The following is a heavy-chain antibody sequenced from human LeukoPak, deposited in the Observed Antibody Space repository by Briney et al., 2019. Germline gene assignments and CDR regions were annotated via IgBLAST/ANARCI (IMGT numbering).Heavy chain of an antibody. J-gene: IGHJ4*02. V-gene: IGHV3-30*03. CDR2: ISYDGSNK. Sequence: PGGSLRLSCAASGFTFSSYAMHWVRQAPGKGLEWVAVISYDGSNKYYADSVQGRFTISRDNSKNTLYLEMNSLRAEDTAVYYCATHQDTAMESLDYWGQGTLVTVSS. D-gene: IGHD5-18*01. CDR1: GFTFSSYA. CDR3: ATHQDTAMESLDY.